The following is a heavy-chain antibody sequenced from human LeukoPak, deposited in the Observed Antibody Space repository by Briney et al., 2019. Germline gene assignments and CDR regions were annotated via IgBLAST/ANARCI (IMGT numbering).Heavy chain of an antibody. CDR3: AIVSRAFGELV. CDR2: ISAYNGNT. J-gene: IGHJ6*04. D-gene: IGHD3-10*01. V-gene: IGHV1-18*01. CDR1: GYTFTSYG. Sequence: ASVTVPCKASGYTFTSYGISWVRQAPGQGLEWMGWISAYNGNTNYAQKLQGRVTMTTDTSTSTAYMELRSLRSDDTAVYYCAIVSRAFGELVWGKGTTVTVSS.